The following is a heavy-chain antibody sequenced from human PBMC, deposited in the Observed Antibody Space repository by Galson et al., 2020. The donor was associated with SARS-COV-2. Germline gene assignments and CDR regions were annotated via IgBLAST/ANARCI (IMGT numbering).Heavy chain of an antibody. Sequence: GGSLRLSCGFSFSASGIHWVRQAPGKGLEWVAVIWYGGSFIYYADSVRGRFTVSRDDSTNTVHLEMNRLRADDTAMYYCARGSGLSSPPAHYYDTSVYLAEYFQDWGLGTLVTVSS. CDR1: FSFSASG. CDR3: ARGSGLSSPPAHYYDTSVYLAEYFQD. V-gene: IGHV3-33*01. D-gene: IGHD3-22*01. CDR2: IWYGGSFI. J-gene: IGHJ1*01.